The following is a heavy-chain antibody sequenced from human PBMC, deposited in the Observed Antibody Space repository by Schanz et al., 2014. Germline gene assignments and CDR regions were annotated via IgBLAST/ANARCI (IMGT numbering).Heavy chain of an antibody. Sequence: EVHLLESGGGLVQPGGSLRLSCAASGFTFSSHWMHWVRQDPGKGLVWVARINSVGSNTDYTDSVKGRFTISRDNSKSTLYLQMNSLRAEDTAVYYCAKDGPGGSGSYSADGGMDVWGQGTTVTVSS. J-gene: IGHJ6*02. CDR2: INSVGSNT. CDR3: AKDGPGGSGSYSADGGMDV. V-gene: IGHV3-74*01. CDR1: GFTFSSHW. D-gene: IGHD3-10*01.